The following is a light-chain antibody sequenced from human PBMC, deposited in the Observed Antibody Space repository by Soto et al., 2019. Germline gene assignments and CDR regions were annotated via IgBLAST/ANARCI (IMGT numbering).Light chain of an antibody. V-gene: IGKV4-1*01. CDR3: QQYYSAPFT. CDR1: QSVLYRSNNKNY. CDR2: WAS. J-gene: IGKJ3*01. Sequence: DIVMTQSPDSLAVSLGERATINCKSSQSVLYRSNNKNYLSWYQQRAGQPPKLLIYWASSRESGVPDRFSGSGSETDFTLTISSLQAEDVAVYYCQQYYSAPFTFGPGTKVDIK.